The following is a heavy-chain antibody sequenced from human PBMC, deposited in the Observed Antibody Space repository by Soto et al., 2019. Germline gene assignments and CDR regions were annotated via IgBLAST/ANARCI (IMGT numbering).Heavy chain of an antibody. CDR1: GFTFDDYA. V-gene: IGHV3-9*01. Sequence: EVQLVESGGGLVQPGRSLRLSCAASGFTFDDYAMHWVRLPPGKGLEWVSGINWNSGSVVYADSVKGRFTISRDNDKNSLYLQMNSLRPEDTALYYCAKDGYAAAADIRHWGQGTLVTVSS. J-gene: IGHJ4*02. CDR2: INWNSGSV. D-gene: IGHD6-13*01. CDR3: AKDGYAAAADIRH.